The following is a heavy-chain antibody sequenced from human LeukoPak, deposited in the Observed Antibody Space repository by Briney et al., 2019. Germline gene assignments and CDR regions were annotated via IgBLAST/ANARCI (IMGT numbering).Heavy chain of an antibody. CDR3: ARRVVVAAMGRWFDP. Sequence: GGSLRLSCAASGFTFSSYEMNWVRQAPGKGLEWVSYISSSGSTIYYADSVKGRFTISRDNAKNSLYLQMNSLRAEDTAVYYCARRVVVAAMGRWFDPWGQGTPVTVSS. CDR1: GFTFSSYE. V-gene: IGHV3-48*03. D-gene: IGHD2-15*01. J-gene: IGHJ5*02. CDR2: ISSSGSTI.